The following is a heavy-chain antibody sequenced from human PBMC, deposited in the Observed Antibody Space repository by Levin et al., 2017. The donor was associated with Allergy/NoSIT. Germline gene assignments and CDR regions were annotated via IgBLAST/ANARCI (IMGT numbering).Heavy chain of an antibody. D-gene: IGHD5-18*01. CDR2: IYLSGST. Sequence: SQTLSLTCAVSGGSISSGGYSWSWIRQPPGKGLEWIGNIYLSGSTYYNPSLKSRVTISVDRSKNQFSLNLSAVTAADTAVYYCARVAGYSYGYYFDYWGQGTLVTVSS. CDR3: ARVAGYSYGYYFDY. CDR1: GGSISSGGYS. J-gene: IGHJ4*02. V-gene: IGHV4-30-2*01.